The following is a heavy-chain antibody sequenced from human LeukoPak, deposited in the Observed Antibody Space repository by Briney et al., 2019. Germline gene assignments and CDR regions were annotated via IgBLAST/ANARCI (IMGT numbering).Heavy chain of an antibody. D-gene: IGHD6-6*01. CDR2: IYPGDSDT. Sequence: PGESLKISCKGSGYTFTRYWIGWVRQVPGKGLEWMGIIYPGDSDTRYSPSFQGQVTISADKSISTAYLQWSSLKASDTAMYYCARGERIAARPRDFDYWGQGTLVTVSS. V-gene: IGHV5-51*01. CDR3: ARGERIAARPRDFDY. CDR1: GYTFTRYW. J-gene: IGHJ4*02.